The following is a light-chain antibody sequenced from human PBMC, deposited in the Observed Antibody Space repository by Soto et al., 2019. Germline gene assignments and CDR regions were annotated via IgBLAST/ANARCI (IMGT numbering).Light chain of an antibody. Sequence: ERVITQAPATLSVSPGERATLSCRASQSVGINLAWYQQKPGQAPRLLIFGASSRATGVPARFSGSGSGTEFTLTINSLQSEDFAVYFCQQYDNLPLTFGPGTKVDIK. CDR3: QQYDNLPLT. CDR1: QSVGIN. J-gene: IGKJ3*01. V-gene: IGKV3-15*01. CDR2: GAS.